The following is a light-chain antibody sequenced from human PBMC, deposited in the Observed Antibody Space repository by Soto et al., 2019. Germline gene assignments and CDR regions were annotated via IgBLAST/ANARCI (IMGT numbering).Light chain of an antibody. J-gene: IGLJ1*01. Sequence: QSVLTQPPSASGSPGQSVTISCTGTKNDIGVYDFVSWYQHHPGKAPRLIIYEVVQRPSGVPDRFSGSKSGNTASLTVSGLPAADEADYFCKSYAGSNTYVFGSGTKGTVL. CDR1: KNDIGVYDF. CDR3: KSYAGSNTYV. CDR2: EVV. V-gene: IGLV2-8*01.